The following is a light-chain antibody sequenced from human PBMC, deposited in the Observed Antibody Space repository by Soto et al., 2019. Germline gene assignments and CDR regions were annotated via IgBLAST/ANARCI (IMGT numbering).Light chain of an antibody. CDR3: QQYNSYSST. Sequence: DIRMTQSPSTLSASVGDRVTITCRASQSISSWLAWYKQKPGKAPKLLIYDASILESGVPSRFSGVGSGTDFTLTISSLQPDDFATYSCQQYNSYSSTFGQGTKV. CDR2: DAS. V-gene: IGKV1-5*01. J-gene: IGKJ1*01. CDR1: QSISSW.